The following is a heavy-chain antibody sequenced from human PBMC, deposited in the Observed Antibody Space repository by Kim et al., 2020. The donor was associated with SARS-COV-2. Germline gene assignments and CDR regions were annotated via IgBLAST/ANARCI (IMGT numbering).Heavy chain of an antibody. J-gene: IGHJ4*02. CDR1: GFIFSNYG. CDR3: AKESFVKVAQTVDY. Sequence: GGSMRLSCAASGFIFSNYGMHWVRQAPGKGLEWLSVISWNGRVEYSADSVKGRFTISRDNSKNTLYLQMNSLRIEDTAVYYCAKESFVKVAQTVDYWGQGTLVTVSS. D-gene: IGHD5-12*01. CDR2: ISWNGRVE. V-gene: IGHV3-30*18.